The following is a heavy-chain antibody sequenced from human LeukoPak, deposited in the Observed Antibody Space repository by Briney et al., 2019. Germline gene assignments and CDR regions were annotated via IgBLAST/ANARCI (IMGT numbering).Heavy chain of an antibody. V-gene: IGHV1-18*01. CDR1: GYTFTSYG. J-gene: IGHJ4*02. CDR2: ISAYNGNT. CDR3: ARDSKAGTRPDY. Sequence: ASVKVSCKASGYTFTSYGISWVRQAPGQGLERMGWISAYNGNTSYAQKLQGRVTVTTDTSTSTAYMELRSLTSDDTAVYYCARDSKAGTRPDYWGQGTLVIVSS.